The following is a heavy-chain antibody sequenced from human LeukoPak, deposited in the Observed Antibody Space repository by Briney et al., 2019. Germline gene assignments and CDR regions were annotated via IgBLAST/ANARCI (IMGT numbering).Heavy chain of an antibody. V-gene: IGHV4-59*12. CDR1: GGSISIYY. D-gene: IGHD3-9*01. CDR3: AREGVDIFQVDP. Sequence: SETLPLTCTVSGGSISIYYWSWIRHPPGKGLEWIGYIYYSGSTNYNPSLKSRATISVDTSKNQFSLKLSSVTAADTAVYYCAREGVDIFQVDPWGQGTLVTVSS. CDR2: IYYSGST. J-gene: IGHJ5*02.